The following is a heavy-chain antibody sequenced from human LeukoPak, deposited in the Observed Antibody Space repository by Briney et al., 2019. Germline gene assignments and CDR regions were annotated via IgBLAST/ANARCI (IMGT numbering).Heavy chain of an antibody. J-gene: IGHJ4*02. D-gene: IGHD3-22*01. CDR1: GFTFSNYA. Sequence: PGGSLRLSCAASGFTFSNYAMTWVRQAPGKGLEWVSGISGSGGSTYYADFVKGRFTISRDNSKSTLYLQMNSLRAEDTAVYYCARVYYYYDSSGILTLYFDYWGQGTLVTVSS. CDR3: ARVYYYYDSSGILTLYFDY. CDR2: ISGSGGST. V-gene: IGHV3-23*01.